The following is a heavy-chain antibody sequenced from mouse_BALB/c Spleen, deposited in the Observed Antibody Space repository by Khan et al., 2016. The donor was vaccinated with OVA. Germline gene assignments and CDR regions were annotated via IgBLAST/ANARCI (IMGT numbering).Heavy chain of an antibody. V-gene: IGHV3-2*02. CDR2: ISYSGNT. Sequence: VQLKESGPGLVKPSQSLSLTCTVTGYSITSDYAWNWIRQFPGNKLEWMGFISYSGNTNYNPSLKSRISINRDTTKHLFFLQLNSVTIEDTATYYCARVYGGDLDYGGQGTTLTVSS. CDR1: GYSITSDYA. D-gene: IGHD1-1*01. J-gene: IGHJ2*01. CDR3: ARVYGGDLDY.